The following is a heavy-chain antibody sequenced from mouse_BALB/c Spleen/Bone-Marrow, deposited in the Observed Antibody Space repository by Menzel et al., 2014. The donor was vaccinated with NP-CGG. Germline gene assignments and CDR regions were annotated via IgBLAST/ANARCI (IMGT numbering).Heavy chain of an antibody. CDR1: GYTFTSYW. CDR3: ARGRFAY. Sequence: VKLQESGAELAKPGAPVKMSCKASGYTFTSYWMHWVKQRPGQGLEWIGYINPSTGYTEYNQKFKDKATLTADKSSSTAYMQLSSLTSEDSAVYFCARGRFAYWGQGTLVTVSA. V-gene: IGHV1-7*01. CDR2: INPSTGYT. J-gene: IGHJ3*01.